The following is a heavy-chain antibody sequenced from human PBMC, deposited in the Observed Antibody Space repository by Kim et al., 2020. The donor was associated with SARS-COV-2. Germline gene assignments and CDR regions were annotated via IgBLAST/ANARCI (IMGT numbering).Heavy chain of an antibody. V-gene: IGHV4-34*01. D-gene: IGHD3-3*01. J-gene: IGHJ6*02. Sequence: PKRRGTISVDTSKNQFTLKLSSVTAADTAVYYCARGATIFGYYYYYGMDVWGQGTTVTVSS. CDR3: ARGATIFGYYYYYGMDV.